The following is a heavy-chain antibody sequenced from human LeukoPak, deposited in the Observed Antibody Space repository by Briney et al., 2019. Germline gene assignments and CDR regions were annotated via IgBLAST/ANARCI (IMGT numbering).Heavy chain of an antibody. D-gene: IGHD2-15*01. V-gene: IGHV3-30-3*01. J-gene: IGHJ4*02. CDR3: ARDSRRYCSGGSCYSYFDY. CDR2: ISYDGSNK. Sequence: GGSLRLSCSASGFTFSSYAMHWVRQAPGKGLEWVAVISYDGSNKYYADSVKGRFTISRDSSKNTLYLQMNSLRAEDTAVYYCARDSRRYCSGGSCYSYFDYWGQGTLVTVSS. CDR1: GFTFSSYA.